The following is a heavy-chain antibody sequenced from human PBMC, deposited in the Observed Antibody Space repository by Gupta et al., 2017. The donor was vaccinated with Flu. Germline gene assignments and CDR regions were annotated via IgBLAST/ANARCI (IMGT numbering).Heavy chain of an antibody. CDR3: ARGDDLRAAYNWFDP. Sequence: QVQLQESGPGLVKPSQTLSLTCTVSGGSISSGGYYWSWIRQHPGKGLEWIGYIYYSGSTYYNPSLKSRVTISVDTSKNQFSLKLSSVTAADTAVYYCARGDDLRAAYNWFDPWGQGTLVTVSS. J-gene: IGHJ5*02. CDR2: IYYSGST. D-gene: IGHD3-3*01. V-gene: IGHV4-31*03. CDR1: GGSISSGGYY.